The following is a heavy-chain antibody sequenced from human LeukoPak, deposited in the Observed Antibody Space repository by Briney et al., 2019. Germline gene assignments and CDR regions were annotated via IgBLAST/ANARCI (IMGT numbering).Heavy chain of an antibody. D-gene: IGHD3/OR15-3a*01. J-gene: IGHJ4*02. CDR2: ISSSRSTI. CDR3: ARQSWTSGHFDY. V-gene: IGHV3-48*04. CDR1: GFTFSSYS. Sequence: PGGSLRLSCAASGFTFSSYSMNWVRQVPGKGLEWLSFISSSRSTIYYADSVKGRFIITRDNAKNSLHLQLNSLRAEDTAVYYCARQSWTSGHFDYWGQGTLVTVSS.